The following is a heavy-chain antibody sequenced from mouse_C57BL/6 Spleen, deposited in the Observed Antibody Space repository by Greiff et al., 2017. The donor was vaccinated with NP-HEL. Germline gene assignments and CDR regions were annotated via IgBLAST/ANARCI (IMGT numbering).Heavy chain of an antibody. J-gene: IGHJ4*01. CDR3: ARDAPFYYGMDY. CDR2: SRNKANDYTT. D-gene: IGHD1-1*01. V-gene: IGHV7-1*01. CDR1: GFTFSDFY. Sequence: EVQVVESGGGLVQSGRSLRLSCATSGFTFSDFYMEWVRQAPGKGLEWIAASRNKANDYTTEYSASVKGRFIVSRDTSQSILYLQMNALRAEDTAIYYCARDAPFYYGMDYWGQGTSVTVSS.